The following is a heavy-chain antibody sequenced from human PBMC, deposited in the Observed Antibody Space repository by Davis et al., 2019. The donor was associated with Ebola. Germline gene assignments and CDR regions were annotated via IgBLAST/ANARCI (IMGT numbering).Heavy chain of an antibody. V-gene: IGHV5-51*01. Sequence: GESLKISCKGSGYSFTSYWIGWVRQMPGKGLEWMGIIYPGDSDTRYSPSFQGQVTISADKSINTAYLQWSSLKASDTAMYYCARFRSRNYYYYGMDVWGQGTTVTVSS. J-gene: IGHJ6*02. D-gene: IGHD1-14*01. CDR2: IYPGDSDT. CDR3: ARFRSRNYYYYGMDV. CDR1: GYSFTSYW.